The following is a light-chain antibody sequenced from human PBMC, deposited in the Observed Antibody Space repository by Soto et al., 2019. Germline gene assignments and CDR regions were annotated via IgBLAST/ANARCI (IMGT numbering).Light chain of an antibody. CDR3: NSYTTSNTRQIV. J-gene: IGLJ1*01. Sequence: QSVLTQPASVSVSPGQSITISCTGTSSDVGGYNYVSWYQQHPGKAPKFMIYDVSNRPSGVSTRFSGSKSGNTASLTISGLQAEDGADYYCNSYTTSNTRQIVFGTGTKVTVL. CDR1: SSDVGGYNY. V-gene: IGLV2-14*01. CDR2: DVS.